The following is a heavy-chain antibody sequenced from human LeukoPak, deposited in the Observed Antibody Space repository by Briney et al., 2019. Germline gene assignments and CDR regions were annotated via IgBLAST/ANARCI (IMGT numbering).Heavy chain of an antibody. CDR1: GGSISSGDYF. CDR2: IYYSGST. V-gene: IGHV4-30-4*08. J-gene: IGHJ4*02. D-gene: IGHD5-12*01. Sequence: PSQTLSLTCTVSGGSISSGDYFWSWIRQPPGKGLEWIGYIYYSGSTYYNPSLKSRLSISVDTSKNQFSLKLSSVTAADTAVYYCDRDSTGYDYFDYWGQGTLVTVSS. CDR3: DRDSTGYDYFDY.